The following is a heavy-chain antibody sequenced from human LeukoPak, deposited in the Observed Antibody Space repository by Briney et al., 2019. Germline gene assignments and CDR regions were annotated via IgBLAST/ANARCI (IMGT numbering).Heavy chain of an antibody. CDR2: IRSKTDGGTT. Sequence: GGSLRLSCAASGFTFRDAWMTWVRQAPGKGLEWVGRIRSKTDGGTTDYAVSVQGRFSISRDDSKNTLYLQMSSLKTEDTAVYYCAKHIYGVVSIQQWGQGTLVTVSS. J-gene: IGHJ1*01. CDR1: GFTFRDAW. D-gene: IGHD3-3*01. CDR3: AKHIYGVVSIQQ. V-gene: IGHV3-15*01.